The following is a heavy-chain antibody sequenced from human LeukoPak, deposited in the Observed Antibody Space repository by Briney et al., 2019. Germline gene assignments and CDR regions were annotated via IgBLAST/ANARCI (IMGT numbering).Heavy chain of an antibody. Sequence: PGGSLRLSCAASGFTFSSYWMNWVRQAPGKGLEWVSSISSSSSYIYYADSVKGRFTISRDNAKNSLHLQMNSLRAEDTAVYYCARDMRDYMDYYYSSMDVWGKGTTVTVSS. CDR1: GFTFSSYW. CDR3: ARDMRDYMDYYYSSMDV. D-gene: IGHD4-11*01. CDR2: ISSSSSYI. V-gene: IGHV3-21*01. J-gene: IGHJ6*03.